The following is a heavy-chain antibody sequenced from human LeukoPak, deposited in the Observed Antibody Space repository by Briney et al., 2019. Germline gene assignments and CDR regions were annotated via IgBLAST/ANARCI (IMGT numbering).Heavy chain of an antibody. CDR2: IYYSGST. D-gene: IGHD5/OR15-5a*01. CDR3: ARRVYGTSQYY. Sequence: PSETLSLTCTVSGGSISSYYWSWIRQPPGKGLEWIGYIYYSGSTNYNPSLKSRVTISVDTSKNQFSLKLSSVTAADTAVYYCARRVYGTSQYYWGQGTLVTVSS. CDR1: GGSISSYY. V-gene: IGHV4-59*01. J-gene: IGHJ4*02.